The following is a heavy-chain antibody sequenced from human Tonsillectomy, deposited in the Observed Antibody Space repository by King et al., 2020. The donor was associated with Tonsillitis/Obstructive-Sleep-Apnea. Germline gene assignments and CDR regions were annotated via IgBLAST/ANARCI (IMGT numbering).Heavy chain of an antibody. CDR2: ISYDGSNK. CDR3: AREIGSSGWYPHFHD. CDR1: GFTFSSYA. J-gene: IGHJ4*02. Sequence: VQLVESGGGVVQPGRSLRLSCAASGFTFSSYAIHWVRQAPGKGLEWVAVISYDGSNKYYADSVKGRFTISRDNSKNTLYLQMNRLRAEDTAVYYCAREIGSSGWYPHFHDWGQGTLVTVSS. V-gene: IGHV3-30*04. D-gene: IGHD6-19*01.